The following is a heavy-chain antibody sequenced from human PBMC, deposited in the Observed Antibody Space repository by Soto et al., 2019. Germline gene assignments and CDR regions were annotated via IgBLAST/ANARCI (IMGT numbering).Heavy chain of an antibody. J-gene: IGHJ4*02. CDR2: IFWDDDK. V-gene: IGHV2-5*02. D-gene: IGHD5-18*01. CDR3: ARVRSGSRIEVYLGYYFGY. Sequence: QITLKESGPTLVKPTQTLMLTCTFSGFSLSTREVGVGWIRQPPGKALEWLALIFWDDDKRYCPYLKARLTISQDTSKSQVVRTTTITDPVDSATYYCARVRSGSRIEVYLGYYFGYWGQGTLVTVSS. CDR1: GFSLSTREVG.